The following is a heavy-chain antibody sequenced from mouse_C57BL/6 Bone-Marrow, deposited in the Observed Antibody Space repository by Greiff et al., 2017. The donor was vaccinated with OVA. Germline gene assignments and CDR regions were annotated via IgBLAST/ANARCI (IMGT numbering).Heavy chain of an antibody. D-gene: IGHD2-1*01. CDR1: GYTFTSYW. Sequence: QVQLQQPGAELVMPGASVKLSCKASGYTFTSYWMHWVKQRPGQGLEWIGEIDPSDSYTNYNQKFKGKSTLTVDKSSSTAYMQLSSLTSEDSAVYYCARKDNLYGKEDWYFDVWGTGTTVTVSS. J-gene: IGHJ1*03. CDR3: ARKDNLYGKEDWYFDV. CDR2: IDPSDSYT. V-gene: IGHV1-69*01.